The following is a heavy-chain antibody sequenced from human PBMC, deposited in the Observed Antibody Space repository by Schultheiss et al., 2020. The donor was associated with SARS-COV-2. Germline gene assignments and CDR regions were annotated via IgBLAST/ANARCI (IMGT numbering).Heavy chain of an antibody. CDR2: IYYSGST. CDR1: GFSLSNARMG. CDR3: ARQAAVAYS. V-gene: IGHV4-61*01. Sequence: SGPTLVKPTQTLTLTCTVSGFSLSNARMGVSWIRQPPGKGLEWIGYIYYSGSTNYNPSLKSRVTISVDTSKNQFSLKLSSVTAADTAVYYCARQAAVAYSWVQGTLVTVSS. J-gene: IGHJ4*02. D-gene: IGHD6-19*01.